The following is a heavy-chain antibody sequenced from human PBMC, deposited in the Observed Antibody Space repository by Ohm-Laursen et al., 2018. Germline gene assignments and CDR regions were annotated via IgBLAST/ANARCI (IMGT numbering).Heavy chain of an antibody. J-gene: IGHJ6*02. D-gene: IGHD6-6*01. CDR2: ISGSGDTT. Sequence: SLRLSCAAPGFRFHNYAMSWVRQAPGKGLEWVSTISGSGDTTYYSDSVKGRFTISRDNAKNSLYLQMNSLRAEDTAVYYCARARPPTYYYGMDVWGQGTTVTVSS. CDR3: ARARPPTYYYGMDV. CDR1: GFRFHNYA. V-gene: IGHV3-23*01.